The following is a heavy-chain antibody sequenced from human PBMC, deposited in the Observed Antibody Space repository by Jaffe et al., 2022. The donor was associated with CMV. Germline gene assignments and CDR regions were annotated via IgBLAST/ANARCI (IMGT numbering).Heavy chain of an antibody. D-gene: IGHD5-18*01. Sequence: QVQLQESGPGLVKPSQTLSLTCTVSGGSISSGGYYWSWIRQHPGKGLEWIGYIYYSGSTYYNPSLKSRVTISVDTSKNQFSLKLSSVTAADTAVYYCARDFVDTAMELFLGMDVWGQGTTVTVSS. CDR2: IYYSGST. V-gene: IGHV4-31*03. CDR3: ARDFVDTAMELFLGMDV. CDR1: GGSISSGGYY. J-gene: IGHJ6*02.